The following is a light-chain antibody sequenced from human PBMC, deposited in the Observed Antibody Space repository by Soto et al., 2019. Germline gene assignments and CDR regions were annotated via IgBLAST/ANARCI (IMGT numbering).Light chain of an antibody. CDR3: QQRSNWLT. V-gene: IGKV3-15*01. CDR1: QSVRSN. CDR2: GAS. J-gene: IGKJ4*01. Sequence: EIVMTQSPATLSVSPGERVTLSCRASQSVRSNLAWYQQKPGQVPRVLIYGASTRAIGIPDRFSGSGSGTEFTLTISSLQSEDFAVYYCQQRSNWLTFGGGTKVEIK.